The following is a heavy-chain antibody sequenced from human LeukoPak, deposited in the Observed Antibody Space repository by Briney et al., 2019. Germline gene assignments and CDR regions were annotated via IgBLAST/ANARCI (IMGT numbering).Heavy chain of an antibody. CDR2: IYHSGST. CDR3: ARGGRQLETFDY. D-gene: IGHD6-6*01. J-gene: IGHJ4*02. Sequence: SETLSLTCTVSGGSISSYYWSWIRQPPGKGLEWIGEIYHSGSTNYNPSLKSRVTISVDKSKNQFSLKLSSVTAADTAVYYCARGGRQLETFDYWGQGTLVTVSS. CDR1: GGSISSYY. V-gene: IGHV4-59*12.